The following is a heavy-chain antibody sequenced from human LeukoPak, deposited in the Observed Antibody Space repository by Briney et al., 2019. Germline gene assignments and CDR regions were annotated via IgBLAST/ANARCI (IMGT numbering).Heavy chain of an antibody. J-gene: IGHJ4*02. CDR3: AREDSVSYREFDY. V-gene: IGHV4-4*07. D-gene: IGHD1-26*01. CDR1: GGSISSYY. Sequence: PSETLSLTSTVSGGSISSYYWSWIRQPAGKGLEWIGGIYTSGSTNYNASLKSRVSMSLDTSKNQFSLKLSSVTAADTAVIYCAREDSVSYREFDYWGQGTLVTVSS. CDR2: IYTSGST.